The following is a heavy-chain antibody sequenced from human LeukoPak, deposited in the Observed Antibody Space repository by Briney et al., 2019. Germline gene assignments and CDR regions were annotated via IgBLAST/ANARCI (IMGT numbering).Heavy chain of an antibody. Sequence: PGRSLRLSCAASGFTFISYRMNWVRQAPGKGLEWVAVISYDGSNKFYVDSVKGRFTVSRDKSKNTLCLQMNSLRVEDTAVYYRSSGGGDYDFWGQGTLVSVSS. CDR2: ISYDGSNK. CDR1: GFTFISYR. D-gene: IGHD5-12*01. J-gene: IGHJ5*01. CDR3: SSGGGDYDF. V-gene: IGHV3-30-3*01.